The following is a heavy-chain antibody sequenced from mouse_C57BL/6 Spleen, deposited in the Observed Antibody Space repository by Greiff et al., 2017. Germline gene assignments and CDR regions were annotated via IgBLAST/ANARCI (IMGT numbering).Heavy chain of an antibody. J-gene: IGHJ1*03. CDR3: ARGYGNSHWYFDV. CDR1: GYTFTSYW. Sequence: VQLQQPGAELVKPGASVKLSCKASGYTFTSYWMHWVKQRPGQGLEWIGMIHPNSGSTNSNEKFKSKATLTVDKSSSTAYMQLSSLTSEDSAVYYCARGYGNSHWYFDVWGTGTTVTVSS. D-gene: IGHD2-1*01. V-gene: IGHV1-64*01. CDR2: IHPNSGST.